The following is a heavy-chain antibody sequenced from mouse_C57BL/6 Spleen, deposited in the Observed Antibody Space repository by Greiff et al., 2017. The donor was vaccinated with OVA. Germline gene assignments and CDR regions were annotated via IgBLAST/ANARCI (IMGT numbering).Heavy chain of an antibody. J-gene: IGHJ2*01. CDR1: GYTFTNYW. D-gene: IGHD1-1*01. CDR3: ARRDYSGIIGPFDY. Sequence: VQLQESGAELVRPGTSVKMSCKASGYTFTNYWIGWAKQRPGHGLEWIGDIYPGGGYTNYNEKFKGRATLTADKSYSTAYMQFSSLTSEDSAIYYCARRDYSGIIGPFDYWGQGTTLTVSS. CDR2: IYPGGGYT. V-gene: IGHV1-63*01.